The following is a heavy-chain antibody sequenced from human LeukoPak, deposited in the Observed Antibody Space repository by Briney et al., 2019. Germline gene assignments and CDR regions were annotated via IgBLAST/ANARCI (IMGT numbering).Heavy chain of an antibody. CDR1: GGSFSGYY. CDR2: IYYSGST. D-gene: IGHD3-10*01. Sequence: PSETLSLTCAVYGGSFSGYYWSWIRQPPGKGLEWIGSIYYSGSTYYNPSLKSRVTISVDTSKNQFSLKLSSVTAADTAVYYCARALGWFGEPDGWGQGTLVTVSS. V-gene: IGHV4-34*01. J-gene: IGHJ4*02. CDR3: ARALGWFGEPDG.